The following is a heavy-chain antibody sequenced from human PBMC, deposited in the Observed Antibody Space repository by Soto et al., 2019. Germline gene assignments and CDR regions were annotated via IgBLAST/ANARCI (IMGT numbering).Heavy chain of an antibody. CDR2: INSDGSST. J-gene: IGHJ4*02. Sequence: EVQLVESGGGLVQPGGSPRLSCAASGFTFSSYWMHWVRQAPGKGLVWVSRINSDGSSTSYADSVKGRFTISRDNAKNTLYLQMNSLRAADTAVYYCVRTSLVVAAATREDYWGQGTLVTVSS. CDR1: GFTFSSYW. V-gene: IGHV3-74*01. CDR3: VRTSLVVAAATREDY. D-gene: IGHD2-15*01.